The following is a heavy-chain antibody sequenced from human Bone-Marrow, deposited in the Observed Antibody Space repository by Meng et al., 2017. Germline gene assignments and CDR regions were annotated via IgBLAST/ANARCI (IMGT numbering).Heavy chain of an antibody. D-gene: IGHD6-19*01. J-gene: IGHJ3*02. CDR2: ISIGGGTT. CDR3: ARDGYSSGWYTRLGLLFDI. Sequence: GGSLRLSCVASGFTLSNFAMSWVRQAPGKGLEWVSGISIGGGTTYYADSVKGRFTISRDNSKNTPYLQVNSLRAEDTAVYYCARDGYSSGWYTRLGLLFDIWGQGTMVTVSS. V-gene: IGHV3-23*01. CDR1: GFTLSNFA.